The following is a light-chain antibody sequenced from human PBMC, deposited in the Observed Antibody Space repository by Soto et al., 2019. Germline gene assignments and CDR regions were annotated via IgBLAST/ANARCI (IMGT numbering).Light chain of an antibody. J-gene: IGKJ3*01. CDR3: QQANSFPFT. V-gene: IGKV1-12*01. CDR1: QPISMW. CDR2: DAS. Sequence: DIQMTQSPSSVSASVGDTITITCRASQPISMWLAWYQQKPGKGPKLLIYDASRLEREVPPRFSGRGSGTEFTLTISSLQPEDFATYFCQQANSFPFTFGPGTKVDIK.